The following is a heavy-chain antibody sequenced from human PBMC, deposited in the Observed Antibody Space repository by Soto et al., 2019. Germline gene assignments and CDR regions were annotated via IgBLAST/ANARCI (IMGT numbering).Heavy chain of an antibody. D-gene: IGHD2-8*01. CDR1: GFAFRSFT. CDR3: AREDIYSTSGVCFTGYFQH. Sequence: EVQLLQSGGGLVQPGGSLRLSCAASGFAFRSFTMTWVRQAPGKGLEWVSAISGFGAGTYYADSVIGRFTLSRDNSQNTLSLQMNSLRAEDTAVYYCAREDIYSTSGVCFTGYFQHWGQGTLVAVSS. J-gene: IGHJ1*01. V-gene: IGHV3-23*01. CDR2: ISGFGAGT.